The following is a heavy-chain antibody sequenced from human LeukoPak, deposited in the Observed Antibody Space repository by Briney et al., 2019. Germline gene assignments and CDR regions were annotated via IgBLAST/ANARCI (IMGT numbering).Heavy chain of an antibody. V-gene: IGHV3-30-3*01. Sequence: GGSLRLSCAASGFIFSSYAMHWVRQAPGKGLEWVAVISYDGSNKYYADSVKGRFTISRDNSKNTLYLRMNSLRAEDTAVYYCARDVLELSPAAGDDYWGQGTLVTVSS. CDR1: GFIFSSYA. J-gene: IGHJ4*02. CDR2: ISYDGSNK. CDR3: ARDVLELSPAAGDDY. D-gene: IGHD3-3*01.